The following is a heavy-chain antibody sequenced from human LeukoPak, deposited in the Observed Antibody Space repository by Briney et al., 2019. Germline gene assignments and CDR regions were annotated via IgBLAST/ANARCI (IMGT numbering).Heavy chain of an antibody. CDR2: IESKTDGGTT. J-gene: IGHJ6*04. Sequence: GGSLRLSCAASGFTFSNAGMSWVRQAPGKGLEWVGRIESKTDGGTTDYAAPVKGRFTISRDDSKDTLYLQMHSLKTEDTAVYYCNIVKGDISGTMGYYYGRDVWGKGTTVTVSS. D-gene: IGHD1-20*01. CDR1: GFTFSNAG. CDR3: NIVKGDISGTMGYYYGRDV. V-gene: IGHV3-15*04.